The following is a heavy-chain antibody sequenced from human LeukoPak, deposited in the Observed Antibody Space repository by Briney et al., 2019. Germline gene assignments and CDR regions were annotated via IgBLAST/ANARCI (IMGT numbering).Heavy chain of an antibody. D-gene: IGHD3-16*02. V-gene: IGHV1-8*01. Sequence: GASVKVSCKASGYTFTSYDINWVRQATGQGLEWMEWMNPNSGNTGYAQKFQGRITITRNTSISTAYMELSSLRSEDTAVYYCARGGNLYDYVWGSHRANWFDPWGQGTLVTVSS. CDR3: ARGGNLYDYVWGSHRANWFDP. CDR1: GYTFTSYD. J-gene: IGHJ5*02. CDR2: MNPNSGNT.